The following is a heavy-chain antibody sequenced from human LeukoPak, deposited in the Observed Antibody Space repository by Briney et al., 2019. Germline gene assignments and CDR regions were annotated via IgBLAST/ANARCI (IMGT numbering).Heavy chain of an antibody. J-gene: IGHJ3*02. CDR3: ARAGVNYDSSGYFPDDAFDI. CDR2: ISSSSNYI. CDR1: GFTFSS. V-gene: IGHV3-21*01. D-gene: IGHD3-22*01. Sequence: PGGSLRLSCAASGFTFSSMKRVRQAPGEGLEWVSSISSSSNYIYYADSVKGRFTISRDNAKNSLYLQMHSLRAEDTSVYYCARAGVNYDSSGYFPDDAFDIWGQGTMVTVSS.